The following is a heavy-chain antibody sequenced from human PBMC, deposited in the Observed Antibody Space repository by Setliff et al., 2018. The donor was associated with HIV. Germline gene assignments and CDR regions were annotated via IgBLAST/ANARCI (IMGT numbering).Heavy chain of an antibody. Sequence: SETLSLTCTVSGGSISSETFPWNWIRQPAGQGLEWIGRIYTSGSTDYNPSLKSRVTMSVDTSKNQFSLKLSSVTAADTAVYYCARGGYYYYFGVDVWGQGTTVTVSS. CDR2: IYTSGST. CDR3: ARGGYYYYFGVDV. D-gene: IGHD3-16*01. CDR1: GGSISSETFP. J-gene: IGHJ6*02. V-gene: IGHV4-61*02.